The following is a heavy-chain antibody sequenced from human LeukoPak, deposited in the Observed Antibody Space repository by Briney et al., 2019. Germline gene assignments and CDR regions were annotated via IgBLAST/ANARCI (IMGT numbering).Heavy chain of an antibody. V-gene: IGHV1-2*02. Sequence: HWASVKVSCKASGYTFTGYYMHWVRQAPGQGLEWMGWINPNSGGTNYAQKFQGRVTMTRDTSISTAYMELSRLRSDDTAVYYCARGGYSYGLGAEYFQHWGQGTLVTVSS. J-gene: IGHJ1*01. CDR3: ARGGYSYGLGAEYFQH. CDR2: INPNSGGT. CDR1: GYTFTGYY. D-gene: IGHD5-18*01.